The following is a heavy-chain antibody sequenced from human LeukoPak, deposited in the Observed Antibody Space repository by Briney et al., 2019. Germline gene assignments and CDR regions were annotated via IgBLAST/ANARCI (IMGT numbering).Heavy chain of an antibody. CDR2: VSGSGGST. Sequence: GGSLRLSCAASGFTFSSYAMSWVRQAPGKGLEWVSAVSGSGGSTYYADSVKGRFTISRDNSKNTLYLQMNSLRAEDTAVYYCAKRASITIFGVVTGPVDYWGQGTLVTVSS. V-gene: IGHV3-23*01. CDR1: GFTFSSYA. D-gene: IGHD3-3*01. CDR3: AKRASITIFGVVTGPVDY. J-gene: IGHJ4*02.